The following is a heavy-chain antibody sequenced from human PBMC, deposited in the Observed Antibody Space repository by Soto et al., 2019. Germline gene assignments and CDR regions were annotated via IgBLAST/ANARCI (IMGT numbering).Heavy chain of an antibody. D-gene: IGHD1-26*01. CDR2: ISAFNGKT. Sequence: QVQLVQSGSEVKKPGASVKVYCKASGYTFPSYGITWVRQAPGQGLEWVGWISAFNGKTDYPLKFQGRVTMSTDRFTSTAYMDLLSLRSDATAVYYCARSSLSEELPYYFAHWGQETLVTFAS. CDR1: GYTFPSYG. CDR3: ARSSLSEELPYYFAH. J-gene: IGHJ4*02. V-gene: IGHV1-18*01.